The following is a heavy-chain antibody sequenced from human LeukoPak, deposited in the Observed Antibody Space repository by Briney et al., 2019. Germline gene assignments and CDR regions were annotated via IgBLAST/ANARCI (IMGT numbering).Heavy chain of an antibody. Sequence: GRSPRLPCAASGFTFSSHSMRWVRQAPGKGLEWVAVISYDGTNIHYADSVKGRFTISRDNSKNTLYLQMNSLRPEDTAVYYCVRDSDSVARWYFDYWGQGTLVTVSS. CDR2: ISYDGTNI. D-gene: IGHD2-2*01. CDR1: GFTFSSHS. CDR3: VRDSDSVARWYFDY. V-gene: IGHV3-30-3*01. J-gene: IGHJ4*02.